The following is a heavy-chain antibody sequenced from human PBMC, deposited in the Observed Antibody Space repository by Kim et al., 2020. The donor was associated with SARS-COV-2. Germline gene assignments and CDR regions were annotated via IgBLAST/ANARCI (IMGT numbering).Heavy chain of an antibody. CDR2: IRGEGYGGTT. V-gene: IGHV3-49*04. CDR1: GFNFGVYA. J-gene: IGHJ4*02. D-gene: IGHD3-10*01. CDR3: TTDYYGSGTFGLIDS. Sequence: GGSLRLSCTTSGFNFGVYAMSWVRQAPGKGLEWVGLIRGEGYGGTTDYAASVKGRFTVSKDGSKNIAYLQMNSLKTEDTAVYYCTTDYYGSGTFGLIDSWGQGTRVTVSS.